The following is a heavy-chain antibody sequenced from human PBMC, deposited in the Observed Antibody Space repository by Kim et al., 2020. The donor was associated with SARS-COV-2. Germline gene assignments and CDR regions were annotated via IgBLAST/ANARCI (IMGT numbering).Heavy chain of an antibody. D-gene: IGHD3-10*01. J-gene: IGHJ4*02. V-gene: IGHV3-30*04. Sequence: GGSLRLSCAASGFTFSSYAMHWVRQAPGKGLEWVAVISYDGSNKYYADSVKGRFTISRDNSKNTLYLQMNSLRAEDTAVYYCARDLHGSGTGLDYWGQGTLVTVSS. CDR2: ISYDGSNK. CDR3: ARDLHGSGTGLDY. CDR1: GFTFSSYA.